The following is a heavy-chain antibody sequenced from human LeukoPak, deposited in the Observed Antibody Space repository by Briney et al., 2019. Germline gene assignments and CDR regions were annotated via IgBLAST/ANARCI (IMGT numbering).Heavy chain of an antibody. V-gene: IGHV4-59*01. D-gene: IGHD3-3*01. CDR1: GGSMNNYY. CDR2: VYYSGST. CDR3: ASVYYDFWSGYLGYYGMDV. Sequence: SETLSLTCSVSGGSMNNYYWSWIRQPPGKGLEWIGNVYYSGSTDSNPSLKSRVTMSVDTSKNQFSMKLSSVTAADTAVYYCASVYYDFWSGYLGYYGMDVWGQGTTVTVSS. J-gene: IGHJ6*02.